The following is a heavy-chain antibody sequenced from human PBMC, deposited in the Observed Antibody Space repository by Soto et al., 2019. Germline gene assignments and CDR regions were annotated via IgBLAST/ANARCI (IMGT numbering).Heavy chain of an antibody. CDR2: IYYSGST. V-gene: IGHV4-61*01. CDR3: ARGLRFLEWLPSTFDY. Sequence: QVQLQESGPGLVKPSETLSLTCTVSGGSVSSGSYYWSWIRQPPGKGLEWIGYIYYSGSTNYNPSLKSRVTISVDTSKNQFSLKLSSVTAADTAVYYCARGLRFLEWLPSTFDYWGQGTLVTVSS. J-gene: IGHJ4*02. CDR1: GGSVSSGSYY. D-gene: IGHD3-3*01.